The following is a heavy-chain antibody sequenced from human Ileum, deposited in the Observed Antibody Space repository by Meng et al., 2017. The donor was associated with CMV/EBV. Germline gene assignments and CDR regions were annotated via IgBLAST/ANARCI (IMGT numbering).Heavy chain of an antibody. D-gene: IGHD3-22*01. CDR1: GGSIRNYY. CDR2: IYTGGSP. CDR3: ARLNYYDSREFDY. J-gene: IGHJ4*02. V-gene: IGHV4-4*07. Sequence: VQLQDSGPGLVKPSETLSLTCTVSGGSIRNYYWSWIRQPAGKGLEWIGRIYTGGSPNYNPSLYSRVTMSLDTSKNQFSLKLNSVTAADTAVYYCARLNYYDSREFDYWGQGTLVTVSS.